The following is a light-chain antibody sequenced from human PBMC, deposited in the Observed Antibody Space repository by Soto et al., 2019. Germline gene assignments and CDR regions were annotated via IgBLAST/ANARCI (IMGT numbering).Light chain of an antibody. CDR2: NTS. CDR1: QSIDSDY. CDR3: QQFGSPWT. Sequence: FVLTQSPGTLSLSPGERATLSCRASQSIDSDYLAWYQQKPGQAPRLLIYNTSKRATGIPDRFSGSGSGTDFTLTISRLEAEDSAVYYCQQFGSPWTFGQGTKVEIK. V-gene: IGKV3-20*01. J-gene: IGKJ1*01.